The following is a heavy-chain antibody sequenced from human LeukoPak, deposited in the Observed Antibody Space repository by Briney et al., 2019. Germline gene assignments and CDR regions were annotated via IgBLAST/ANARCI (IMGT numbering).Heavy chain of an antibody. Sequence: GASVKVSCKASGYTFTSHYMHWVRQAPGQGLEWMGRINPNSGGTNYAQKFQGRVTMTRDTSISTACMELSRLRSDDTAVYYCARGTIFGVVIPDLYYFDYWGQGTLVTVSS. J-gene: IGHJ4*02. CDR1: GYTFTSHY. CDR2: INPNSGGT. D-gene: IGHD3-3*01. CDR3: ARGTIFGVVIPDLYYFDY. V-gene: IGHV1-2*06.